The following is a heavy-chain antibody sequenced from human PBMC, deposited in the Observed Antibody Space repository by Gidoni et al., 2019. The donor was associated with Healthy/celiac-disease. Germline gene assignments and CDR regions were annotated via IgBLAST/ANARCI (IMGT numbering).Heavy chain of an antibody. Sequence: EVQLVESGGGLVKPGGSLRLSCAASGFTFSSYSMNWVRQAPGKGLEWVSSISSSSSYIYYADSVKGRFTISRDNAKNSLYLQMNSLRAEDTAVYYCARDGSDYDFWSGYSPPDYWGQGTLVTVSS. CDR1: GFTFSSYS. CDR3: ARDGSDYDFWSGYSPPDY. D-gene: IGHD3-3*01. CDR2: ISSSSSYI. J-gene: IGHJ4*02. V-gene: IGHV3-21*01.